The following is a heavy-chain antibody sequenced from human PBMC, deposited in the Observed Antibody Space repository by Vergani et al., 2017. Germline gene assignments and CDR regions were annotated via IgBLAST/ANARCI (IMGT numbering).Heavy chain of an antibody. CDR1: GGSIRSTFYY. Sequence: QLQLQESDPGLVKPSETLSLTCTVSGGSIRSTFYYWGWIRQPPGKGLEWIGTIYYSGSTYYNPSLKSRVTISVDTSQHQFSLKLNSVTAADTAVYYCARHKEQLVPGNYYYYYYMDVWGKGTTVTVSS. J-gene: IGHJ6*03. D-gene: IGHD6-13*01. CDR3: ARHKEQLVPGNYYYYYYMDV. V-gene: IGHV4-39*01. CDR2: IYYSGST.